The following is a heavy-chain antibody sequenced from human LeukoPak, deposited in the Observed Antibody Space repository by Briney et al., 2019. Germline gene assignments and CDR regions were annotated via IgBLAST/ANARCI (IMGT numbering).Heavy chain of an antibody. Sequence: SETLSLTCTISGGSISSYYWSWIRQPPGKGLEWIGYIYYSGSTNYNPSLKSRVTISVDTSKNQFSLKLSSVTAADTAVYYCAREQEYYGSGSYGGEQYFQHWGQGTLVTVSS. J-gene: IGHJ1*01. D-gene: IGHD3-10*01. V-gene: IGHV4-59*12. CDR3: AREQEYYGSGSYGGEQYFQH. CDR2: IYYSGST. CDR1: GGSISSYY.